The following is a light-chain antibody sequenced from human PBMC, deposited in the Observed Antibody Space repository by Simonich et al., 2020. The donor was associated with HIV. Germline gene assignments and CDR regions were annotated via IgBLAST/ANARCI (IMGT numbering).Light chain of an antibody. CDR1: QIFLYSSNNKNY. V-gene: IGKV4-1*01. CDR2: WAS. J-gene: IGKJ2*01. CDR3: QQYYSTPYT. Sequence: DIVMTQSPNSLAVSLGERATINCKSSQIFLYSSNNKNYLAWYHQKPGHPPKLLIYWASPRNSGVPARLSGSGSGTDFSLTISTLQAEDVAVYYCQQYYSTPYTFGQGTKLEIK.